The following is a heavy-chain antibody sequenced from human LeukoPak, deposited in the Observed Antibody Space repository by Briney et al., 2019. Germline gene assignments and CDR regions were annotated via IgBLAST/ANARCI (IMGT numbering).Heavy chain of an antibody. J-gene: IGHJ3*02. D-gene: IGHD4-23*01. CDR1: GFTVISTY. CDR2: IYSGGAT. V-gene: IGHV3-53*01. CDR3: ATFYGGNSRGAFDI. Sequence: GGSLRLSCAASGFTVISTYMSWGRQAPGKGLEWVSIIYSGGATYYAASVKGRFTISRDNSKNTLYLQMNSLRAEDTAVYYCATFYGGNSRGAFDIWGQGTMVTVSS.